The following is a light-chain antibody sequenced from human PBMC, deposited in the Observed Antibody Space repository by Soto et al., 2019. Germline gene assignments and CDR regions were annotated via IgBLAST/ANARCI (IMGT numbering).Light chain of an antibody. V-gene: IGKV1-39*01. CDR1: QTITTY. Sequence: DIQMTQSPSSLSASVGDRVTISCRASQTITTYLNWYQQKPGKAPKLLIYGASSLQSGVPSRFTGSGSGTDFTLTTSRLQPEDFATYHCQQSHSTPWTFGQGNKVEIK. CDR2: GAS. CDR3: QQSHSTPWT. J-gene: IGKJ1*01.